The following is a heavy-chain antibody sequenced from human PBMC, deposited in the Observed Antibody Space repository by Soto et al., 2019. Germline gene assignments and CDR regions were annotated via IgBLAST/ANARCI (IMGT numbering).Heavy chain of an antibody. CDR3: AKEPIVVVTAIFGY. CDR2: ISGSGGST. D-gene: IGHD2-21*02. V-gene: IGHV3-23*01. Sequence: SGGSLRLSCAASGFTFSSYAMSWVRQAPGKGLEWVSAISGSGGSTYYADSVKGRFTTSRDNSKNTLYLQMNSLRAEDTAVYYCAKEPIVVVTAIFGYWRQVTLVTASS. CDR1: GFTFSSYA. J-gene: IGHJ4*02.